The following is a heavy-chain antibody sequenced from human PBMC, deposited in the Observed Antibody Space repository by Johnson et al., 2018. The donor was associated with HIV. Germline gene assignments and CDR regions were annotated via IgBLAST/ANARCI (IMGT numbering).Heavy chain of an antibody. D-gene: IGHD4-17*01. CDR3: ARDGLHQLIDYGDYADRVWAVGATTAFDI. V-gene: IGHV3-20*04. CDR2: LNWNVGNL. CDR1: RFTFDDYV. Sequence: VQLVVSGGVVVRPGGSLRLSRAASRFTFDDYVMRWVRQAPGQGLGWVSGLNWNVGNLDYSDSVKGRFRISRHMIKNSEYLQINSLRVGDTAVYYCARDGLHQLIDYGDYADRVWAVGATTAFDIWGQGTLVTVSS. J-gene: IGHJ3*02.